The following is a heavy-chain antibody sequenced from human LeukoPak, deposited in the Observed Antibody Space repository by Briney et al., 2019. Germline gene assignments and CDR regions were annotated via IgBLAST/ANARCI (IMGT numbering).Heavy chain of an antibody. CDR2: IYYSGST. CDR3: AKGRTGYSYGSEFDP. CDR1: GGSISSYY. V-gene: IGHV4-59*01. J-gene: IGHJ5*02. Sequence: PSETLSLTCTVSGGSISSYYWSWIRQPPGKGLEWIGYIYYSGSTNYNPSLKSRVTISVDTSKNQFSLKLSSVTAADTAVYYCAKGRTGYSYGSEFDPWGQGTLVTVSS. D-gene: IGHD5-18*01.